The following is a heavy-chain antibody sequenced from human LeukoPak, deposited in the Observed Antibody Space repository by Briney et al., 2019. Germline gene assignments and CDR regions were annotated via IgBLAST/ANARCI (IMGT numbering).Heavy chain of an antibody. CDR3: ARAPHVATRNWYFDL. CDR2: IIPIFGTA. V-gene: IGHV1-69*05. D-gene: IGHD2-15*01. Sequence: AASVKVSCKASGYTFTSYDINWVRQATGQGLEWMGGIIPIFGTANYAQKFQGRVTITTDESTSTACMELSSLRSEDTAVYYCARAPHVATRNWYFDLWGRGTLVTVSS. J-gene: IGHJ2*01. CDR1: GYTFTSYD.